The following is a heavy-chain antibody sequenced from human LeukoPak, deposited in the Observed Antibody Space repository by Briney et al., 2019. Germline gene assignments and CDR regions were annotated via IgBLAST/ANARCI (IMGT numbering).Heavy chain of an antibody. Sequence: ASVKVSCKASGYTFTGYYMHWVRQAPGQGLEWMGWINPNSGGTNYAQKFQGWVTMTRDTSISTAYMELSRLRSDDTAVYYCARMTDSSGFIYYFDYWGQGTLVTVSS. CDR3: ARMTDSSGFIYYFDY. V-gene: IGHV1-2*04. CDR1: GYTFTGYY. D-gene: IGHD3-22*01. CDR2: INPNSGGT. J-gene: IGHJ4*02.